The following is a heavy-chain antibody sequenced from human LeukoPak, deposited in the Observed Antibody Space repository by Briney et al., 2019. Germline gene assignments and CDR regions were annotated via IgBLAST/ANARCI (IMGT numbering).Heavy chain of an antibody. J-gene: IGHJ6*03. V-gene: IGHV3-30-3*01. CDR2: ISYDGSNK. CDR1: GFTFSSYA. Sequence: GGSLRLSCAASGFTFSSYAMHWVRQAPGKGLEWVTVISYDGSNKYYADSVKGRFTISRDNSKNTLYLQMNSLRAEDTAVYYCARGPLKSITIFGVVIFGYMDVWGKGTTVTVSS. CDR3: ARGPLKSITIFGVVIFGYMDV. D-gene: IGHD3-3*01.